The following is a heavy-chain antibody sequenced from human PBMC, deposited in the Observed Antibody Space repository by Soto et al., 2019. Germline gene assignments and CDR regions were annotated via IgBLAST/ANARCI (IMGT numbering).Heavy chain of an antibody. J-gene: IGHJ4*02. D-gene: IGHD4-17*01. CDR1: GLTFSNYA. Sequence: QVHLVESGGGVVQPGRSLRLSCAASGLTFSNYAMHWVRQAPGKGLEWVAFISYDGTNSCYPDSVKGRFTISRDNSKHTLYLQMNSLKTEDTAVYDCARESSSTVTTGGGGSAKDYWGQGTRVTVSS. CDR3: ARESSSTVTTGGGGSAKDY. CDR2: ISYDGTNS. V-gene: IGHV3-30-3*01.